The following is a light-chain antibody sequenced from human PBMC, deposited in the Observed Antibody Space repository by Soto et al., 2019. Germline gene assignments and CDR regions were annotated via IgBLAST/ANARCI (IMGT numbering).Light chain of an antibody. V-gene: IGKV1-39*01. J-gene: IGKJ1*01. CDR1: QSISSY. CDR3: QQYDTYWT. Sequence: DIQVAQSPSSLSASVGDRVTITCRASQSISSYLNWYQQKPGKAPKLLIYAASSLQSGVPSRFSGSGSGTEFTLTINSLQPDDFATYYCQQYDTYWTFGQGTKVDIK. CDR2: AAS.